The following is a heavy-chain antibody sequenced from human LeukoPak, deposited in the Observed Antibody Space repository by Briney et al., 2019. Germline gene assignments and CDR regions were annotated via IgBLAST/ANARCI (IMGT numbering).Heavy chain of an antibody. Sequence: GGSLRLSCAASGFTSSGYWMSWVRQAPGKGLQWVASIKQDGSPKKYVDPVRGRFTISGDNAKSSVYLQMNSLGAEDTAVYYCAKLARGDGFDLWGQGTKVTVSS. CDR1: GFTSSGYW. CDR3: AKLARGDGFDL. J-gene: IGHJ3*01. V-gene: IGHV3-7*01. CDR2: IKQDGSPK.